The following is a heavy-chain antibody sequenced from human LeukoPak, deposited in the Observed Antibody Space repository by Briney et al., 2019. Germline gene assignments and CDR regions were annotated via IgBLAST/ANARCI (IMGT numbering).Heavy chain of an antibody. J-gene: IGHJ3*02. CDR2: IRSSSSTI. Sequence: PGGSLRLSCAASGFTFSTYNMNWVRQAPGKGLEWVSYIRSSSSTIYYADSVKGRFTISRDNAKNSLYLQMNSLRAEDTAVYYCARVGYYSSNAFDIWGQGTMVTVSS. V-gene: IGHV3-48*01. CDR3: ARVGYYSSNAFDI. CDR1: GFTFSTYN. D-gene: IGHD2-2*01.